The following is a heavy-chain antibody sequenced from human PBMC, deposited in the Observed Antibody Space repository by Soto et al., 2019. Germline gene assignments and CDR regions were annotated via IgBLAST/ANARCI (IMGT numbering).Heavy chain of an antibody. CDR3: ARDRWGYGGLFGY. J-gene: IGHJ4*02. CDR2: IYYSGTT. V-gene: IGHV4-59*01. CDR1: GASISSYY. D-gene: IGHD4-17*01. Sequence: QVQLQESGPGLVKPSETLSLTCTVSGASISSYYWSWIRQPPGKGLEWIGYIYYSGTTNYNPSLKSRVTISVDTSKSQFSLKLTSVTAADTAVYYCARDRWGYGGLFGYWGQGTLVTVSS.